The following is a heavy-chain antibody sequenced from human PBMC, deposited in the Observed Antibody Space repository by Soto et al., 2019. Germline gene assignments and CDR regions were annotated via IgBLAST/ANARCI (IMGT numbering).Heavy chain of an antibody. D-gene: IGHD3-9*01. CDR3: ARTPDILTGYYDY. V-gene: IGHV1-2*04. CDR1: GYTFTGYY. Sequence: ASVKVSCKASGYTFTGYYMHWVRQAPGQGLEWMGWINPNSGGTNYAQKFQGWVTMTRDTSISTAYMELSRLRSDDTAVYYCARTPDILTGYYDYWGQGTLVTV. CDR2: INPNSGGT. J-gene: IGHJ4*02.